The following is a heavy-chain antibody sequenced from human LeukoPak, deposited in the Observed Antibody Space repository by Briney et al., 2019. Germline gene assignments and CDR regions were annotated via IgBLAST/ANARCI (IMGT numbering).Heavy chain of an antibody. V-gene: IGHV3-15*01. J-gene: IGHJ4*02. CDR1: GFTFSIAW. CDR3: TTHRGGPKD. Sequence: GGSLRLSCEASGFTFSIAWMSWVRQAPGKGLEWVGRIKTKTDGGTTDYAAPVKGRFTISRDDSKNTLFLQMNSLKSEDTAVYYCTTHRGGPKDWGQGTLVTVSS. D-gene: IGHD3-16*01. CDR2: IKTKTDGGTT.